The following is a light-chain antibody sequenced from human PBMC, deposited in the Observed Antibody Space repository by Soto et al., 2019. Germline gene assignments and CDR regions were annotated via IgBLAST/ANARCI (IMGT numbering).Light chain of an antibody. J-gene: IGKJ1*01. V-gene: IGKV1-39*01. CDR3: QQSYSGLVA. Sequence: GDRVTITCRASQTISTWMAWYQQKTGKAPKLLVYDASTLQSGVASRFRGSGSGTDFTLTISSLQPEDSASYYCQQSYSGLVAFGQGTKVDIK. CDR1: QTISTW. CDR2: DAS.